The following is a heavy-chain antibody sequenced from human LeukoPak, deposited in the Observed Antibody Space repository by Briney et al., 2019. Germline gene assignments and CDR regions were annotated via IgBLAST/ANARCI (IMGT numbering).Heavy chain of an antibody. CDR1: XGSISSGSYY. CDR2: IYTSGST. CDR3: ARWSGYSYE. Sequence: VXXGSISSGSYYWRWIXQPAGKXLELIGRIYTSGSTNYNPSLKSRVTISVDTSKNQFSLKLSSVTAADTAVYYCARWSGYSYEWGQGTLVTVSS. J-gene: IGHJ4*02. V-gene: IGHV4-61*02. D-gene: IGHD5-18*01.